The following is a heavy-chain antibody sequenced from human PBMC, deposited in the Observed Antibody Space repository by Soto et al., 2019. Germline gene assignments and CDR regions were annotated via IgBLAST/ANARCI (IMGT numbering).Heavy chain of an antibody. CDR2: ISGSGGST. Sequence: GGSLRLSCAASGFTFSSYAMSWVRQAPGKGLEWVSAISGSGGSTYYADSVKGRFTISRDNSKNTLYLQMNSLRAEDTAVYCCGKDQGFTGYYGSGSYYDYWGQGTLVTVSS. D-gene: IGHD3-10*01. CDR1: GFTFSSYA. J-gene: IGHJ4*02. CDR3: GKDQGFTGYYGSGSYYDY. V-gene: IGHV3-23*01.